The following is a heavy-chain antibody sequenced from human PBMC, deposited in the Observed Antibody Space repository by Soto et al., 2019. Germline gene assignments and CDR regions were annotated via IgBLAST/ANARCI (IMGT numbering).Heavy chain of an antibody. Sequence: PSETLSLTCTVSGGTISSYYWSWIRQPTGKGLEWIGYIYYSGSTNYNPSLKSRVAISVDTSKNQFSLKLSSVTAADTAVYYCGREGPDGARLDPWGRGTLVTVSS. CDR1: GGTISSYY. CDR3: GREGPDGARLDP. CDR2: IYYSGST. V-gene: IGHV4-59*12. J-gene: IGHJ5*02.